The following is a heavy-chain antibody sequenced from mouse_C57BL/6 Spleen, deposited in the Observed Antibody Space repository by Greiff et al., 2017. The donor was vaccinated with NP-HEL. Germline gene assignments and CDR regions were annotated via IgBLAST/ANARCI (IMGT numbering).Heavy chain of an antibody. CDR3: ARGDYYGREGYAMDY. D-gene: IGHD1-1*01. J-gene: IGHJ4*01. CDR2: INPNNGGT. CDR1: GYTFTDYY. Sequence: EVQLQQSGPELVKPGASVKISCKASGYTFTDYYMNWVKQSHGKSLEWIGDINPNNGGTSYKQKFKGKATLTVDKSSSTAYMELRSLTSEDSAVYYCARGDYYGREGYAMDYWGQGTSVTVSS. V-gene: IGHV1-26*01.